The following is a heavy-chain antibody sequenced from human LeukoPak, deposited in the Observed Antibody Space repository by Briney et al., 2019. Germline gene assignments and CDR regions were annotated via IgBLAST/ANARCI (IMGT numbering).Heavy chain of an antibody. Sequence: SETLSLTCTVSGGSISIYYWSWIRQPPGKGLEWIGYNYNSGSTNYNPSHKSRVTISVDTSKNQFSLKLTSVTAADTAVYYCVRDRELTYWGQGTLVTVSS. D-gene: IGHD1-26*01. CDR1: GGSISIYY. CDR3: VRDRELTY. V-gene: IGHV4-59*01. J-gene: IGHJ4*02. CDR2: NYNSGST.